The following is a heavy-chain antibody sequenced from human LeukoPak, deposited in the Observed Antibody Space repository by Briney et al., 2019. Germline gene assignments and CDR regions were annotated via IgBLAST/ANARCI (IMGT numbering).Heavy chain of an antibody. CDR2: IYYSGST. CDR1: GGSISSYY. Sequence: SETVSLTCTVSGGSISSYYWSWIRQPPGKGLEWIGYIYYSGSTNYNPSLKSRVTISVDTSKNQFSLKLSSVTAADAAVYYCARDGHYYYMDVWGKGTTVTVSS. CDR3: ARDGHYYYMDV. V-gene: IGHV4-59*01. J-gene: IGHJ6*03.